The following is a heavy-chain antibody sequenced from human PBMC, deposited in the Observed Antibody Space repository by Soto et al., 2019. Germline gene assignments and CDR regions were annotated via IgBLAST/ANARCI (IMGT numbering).Heavy chain of an antibody. CDR2: ISAYNGNT. Sequence: ASVKFSCNASGYTFTSYGIRWVRHAPGQGLEWMGWISAYNGNTNYKQKLQGRVTMTTDTSTSTAYMELRSLTSDDTAVYYCARGETAMVTGDYYYYGMDVWGQGTTVTVSS. J-gene: IGHJ6*02. CDR3: ARGETAMVTGDYYYYGMDV. V-gene: IGHV1-18*04. D-gene: IGHD5-18*01. CDR1: GYTFTSYG.